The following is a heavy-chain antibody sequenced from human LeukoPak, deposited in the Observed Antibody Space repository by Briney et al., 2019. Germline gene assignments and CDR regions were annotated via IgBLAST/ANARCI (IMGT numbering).Heavy chain of an antibody. CDR1: GFTFSSYA. V-gene: IGHV3-23*01. J-gene: IGHJ4*02. CDR3: AKDASWIQLWLSLFDY. CDR2: ISGSGGST. Sequence: GGSLRLSCAASGFTFSSYAMSWVRQAPGKGLEWVSAISGSGGSTYYADSVKGRFTISRGNSKNTLYLQMNSLRAEDTAVYYCAKDASWIQLWLSLFDYWGQGTLVTVSS. D-gene: IGHD5-18*01.